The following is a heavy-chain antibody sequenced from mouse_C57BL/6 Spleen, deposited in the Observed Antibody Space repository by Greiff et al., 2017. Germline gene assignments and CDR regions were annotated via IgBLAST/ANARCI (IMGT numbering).Heavy chain of an antibody. J-gene: IGHJ2*01. CDR2: ISSGGSYT. D-gene: IGHD1-1*01. CDR3: ARDYYGSSPCYFDY. V-gene: IGHV5-6*01. Sequence: EVMLVESGGDLVKPGGSLKLSCAASGFTFSSYGMSWVRQTPDKRLEWVATISSGGSYTYYPDSVKGRFTISRDNAKNTLYLQMSSLKSEDTAMYYCARDYYGSSPCYFDYWGQGTTLTVSS. CDR1: GFTFSSYG.